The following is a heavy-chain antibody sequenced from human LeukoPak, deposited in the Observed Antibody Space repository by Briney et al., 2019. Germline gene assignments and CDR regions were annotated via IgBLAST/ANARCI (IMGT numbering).Heavy chain of an antibody. CDR3: AKVSSGTTWFFGY. CDR2: IWYDGSNK. CDR1: GFTFSSYG. J-gene: IGHJ4*02. V-gene: IGHV3-33*06. D-gene: IGHD3-22*01. Sequence: GGSLRLSWAASGFTFSSYGMHWVRQAPGKGLEWVGVIWYDGSNKYYADSVTGPLTSSRDNYMNTLYLQTTSETAEDTAVYYCAKVSSGTTWFFGYWGQGTLVTVSS.